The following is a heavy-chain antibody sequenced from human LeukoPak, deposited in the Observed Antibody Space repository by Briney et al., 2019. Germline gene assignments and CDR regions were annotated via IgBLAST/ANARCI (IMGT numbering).Heavy chain of an antibody. Sequence: GGSLRLSCAASGFTFSSYGMPWVRQAPGKGLEWVAVISYDGSNKYYADSVKGRFTISRDNSKNTLYLQMNSLRAEDTAVYYCAKDWGTRYSSGWYGADYWGQGTLVTVSS. CDR3: AKDWGTRYSSGWYGADY. V-gene: IGHV3-30*18. D-gene: IGHD6-19*01. J-gene: IGHJ4*02. CDR1: GFTFSSYG. CDR2: ISYDGSNK.